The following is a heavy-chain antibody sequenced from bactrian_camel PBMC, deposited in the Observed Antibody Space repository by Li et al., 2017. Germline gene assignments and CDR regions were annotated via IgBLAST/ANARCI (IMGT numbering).Heavy chain of an antibody. CDR1: GFTFSGAG. V-gene: IGHV3S40*01. J-gene: IGHJ6*01. CDR2: INNDGGTT. D-gene: IGHD6*01. CDR3: AAGSYGGSWHYDIKKGGTDFSY. Sequence: VQLVESGGGSVQAGGSLRLSCVASGFTFSGAGMSWVRQAPGKGLEWVAGINNDGGTTHYADFVEGRFTISQDYAKNTIYLQMDNLKPEDTAMYYCAAGSYGGSWHYDIKKGGTDFSYWGKGTQVTVS.